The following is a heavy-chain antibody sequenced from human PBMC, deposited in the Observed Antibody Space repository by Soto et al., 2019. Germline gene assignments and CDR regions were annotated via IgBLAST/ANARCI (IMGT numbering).Heavy chain of an antibody. D-gene: IGHD2-2*02. V-gene: IGHV5-51*01. J-gene: IGHJ6*02. CDR1: GYSFTSYW. CDR3: ARLSGCSSTSCYTHMDV. CDR2: IYPGDSDT. Sequence: AGESLKISCKGSGYSFTSYWIGWVRQMPGKGLEWMGIIYPGDSDTRYSPSFQGQVTISADKSISTAYLQWSSLKASDTAMYYCARLSGCSSTSCYTHMDVWGQGTTVTVS.